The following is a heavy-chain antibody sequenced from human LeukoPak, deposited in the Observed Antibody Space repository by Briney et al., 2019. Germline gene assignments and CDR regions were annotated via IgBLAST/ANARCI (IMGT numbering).Heavy chain of an antibody. J-gene: IGHJ4*02. Sequence: GGALRLSCAAPGFTFSSYAMSWVRQAPGEGLEWGSAIRGSGGSTYYADSVKGRFTISRDNSKNTLYLQMNSLRAEDTAVYYCAKEPARIAVAGTGYFDYWGQGTLVTVSS. CDR3: AKEPARIAVAGTGYFDY. CDR1: GFTFSSYA. V-gene: IGHV3-23*01. D-gene: IGHD6-19*01. CDR2: IRGSGGST.